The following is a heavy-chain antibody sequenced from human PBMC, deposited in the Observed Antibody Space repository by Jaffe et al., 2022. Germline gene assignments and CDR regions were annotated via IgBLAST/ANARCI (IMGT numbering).Heavy chain of an antibody. CDR2: IRYDGSNK. CDR3: AKDRILVEMATTVRFDY. D-gene: IGHD5-12*01. CDR1: GFTFSSYG. J-gene: IGHJ4*02. Sequence: QVQLVESGGGVVQPGGSLRLSCAASGFTFSSYGMHWVRQAPGKGLEWVAFIRYDGSNKYYADSVKGRFTISRDNSKNTLYLQMNSLRAEDTAVYYCAKDRILVEMATTVRFDYWGQGTLVTVSS. V-gene: IGHV3-30*02.